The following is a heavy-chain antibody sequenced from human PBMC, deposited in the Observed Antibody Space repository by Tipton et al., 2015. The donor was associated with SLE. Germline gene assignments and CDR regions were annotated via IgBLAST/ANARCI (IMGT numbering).Heavy chain of an antibody. V-gene: IGHV3-49*04. CDR2: IRSKAYGGTT. D-gene: IGHD7-27*01. CDR1: GFTFGGYA. Sequence: SLRLSCTASGFTFGGYAMSWVRPAPGKGLEWGGFIRSKAYGGTTEYAASVKGRFTISRDDSKSIAYLQMNSLKTEDTAVYYCTRDETGDPDWGQGTMVTVSS. J-gene: IGHJ3*01. CDR3: TRDETGDPD.